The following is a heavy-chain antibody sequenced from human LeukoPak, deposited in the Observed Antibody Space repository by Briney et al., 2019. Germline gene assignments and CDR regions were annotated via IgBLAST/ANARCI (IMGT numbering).Heavy chain of an antibody. CDR2: IIPIFGTA. V-gene: IGHV1-69*05. CDR3: ARDSRYYDFWSGYSPFDY. J-gene: IGHJ4*02. D-gene: IGHD3-3*01. Sequence: SVKVSCKASGGTFSSYAISWVRQAPGQGLEWMGGIIPIFGTAIYAQKFQGRVTITTDESTSTAYMELSSLRSEDTAVYYCARDSRYYDFWSGYSPFDYWGQGTLVTVSS. CDR1: GGTFSSYA.